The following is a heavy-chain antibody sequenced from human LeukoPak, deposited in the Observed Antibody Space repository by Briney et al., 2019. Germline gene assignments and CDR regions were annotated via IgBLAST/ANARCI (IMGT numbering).Heavy chain of an antibody. Sequence: ASVKVSCKASGYTFTSYDINWVRQATGQGLEWMGWMNPNSGNTGYAQKFQGRVTMTRNTSISTAYMELSSLRSEDTAVYYCARAGGYCGRISCPYYFDYWGQGSLIAVSS. J-gene: IGHJ4*02. V-gene: IGHV1-8*01. D-gene: IGHD2-15*01. CDR1: GYTFTSYD. CDR2: MNPNSGNT. CDR3: ARAGGYCGRISCPYYFDY.